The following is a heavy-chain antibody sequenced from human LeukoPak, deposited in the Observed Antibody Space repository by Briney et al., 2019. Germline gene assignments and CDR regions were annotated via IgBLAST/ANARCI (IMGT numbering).Heavy chain of an antibody. CDR3: ARGYSSTTPFDY. CDR2: SYSSGSR. Sequence: AGESLRLSCAASGFTVSTDHMSWVRQAPGKGLEWVAVSYSSGSRHYAESVKGRFTISRDNSKNTLDLQMNSLRAEDTAVYYCARGYSSTTPFDYWGQGTLVTVSS. V-gene: IGHV3-53*01. CDR1: GFTVSTDH. D-gene: IGHD5/OR15-5a*01. J-gene: IGHJ4*02.